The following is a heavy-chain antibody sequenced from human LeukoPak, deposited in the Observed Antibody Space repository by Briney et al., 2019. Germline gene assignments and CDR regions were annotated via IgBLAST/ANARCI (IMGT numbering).Heavy chain of an antibody. CDR1: GYTFTSYY. Sequence: ASVKVSCKASGYTFTSYYMHWVRQAPGQGLEWMGIINPSGGSTSYAQKFQGRVSMTRDTSTSTVYMELSSLRSEDTAVYYCARGRPLLWFGESFDYWGQGTLVTVSS. V-gene: IGHV1-46*01. D-gene: IGHD3-10*01. J-gene: IGHJ4*02. CDR2: INPSGGST. CDR3: ARGRPLLWFGESFDY.